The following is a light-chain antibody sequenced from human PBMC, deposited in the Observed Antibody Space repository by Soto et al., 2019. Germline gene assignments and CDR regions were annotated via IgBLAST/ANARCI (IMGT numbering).Light chain of an antibody. CDR3: AAWDDSLNAVV. J-gene: IGLJ2*01. CDR1: SSNIGRNT. V-gene: IGLV1-44*01. CDR2: SNN. Sequence: LTQPPSASGTPGQRVTISCSGSSSNIGRNTVNWYQQLPGTAPKVLIYSNNQRPSGVPDRLSGSKSGTSASLAISGLQSEDEADYYCAAWDDSLNAVVFGGGTKVTVL.